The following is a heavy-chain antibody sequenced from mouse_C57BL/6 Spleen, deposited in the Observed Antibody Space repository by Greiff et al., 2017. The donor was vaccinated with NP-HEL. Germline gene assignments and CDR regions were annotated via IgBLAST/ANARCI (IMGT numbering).Heavy chain of an antibody. CDR2: IYPGDGDT. Sequence: VQLQQSGPELVKPGASVKISCKASGYAFSSSWMNWVKQRPGKGLEWIGRIYPGDGDTNYNGKFKGKATLTADKSSSTAYMQLSSLTSEDSAVYFCARGLLRSAWFAYWGQGTLVTVSA. J-gene: IGHJ3*01. CDR1: GYAFSSSW. D-gene: IGHD1-1*01. V-gene: IGHV1-82*01. CDR3: ARGLLRSAWFAY.